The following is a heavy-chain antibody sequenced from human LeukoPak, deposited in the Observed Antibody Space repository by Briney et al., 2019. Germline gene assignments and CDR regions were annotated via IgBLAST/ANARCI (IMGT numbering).Heavy chain of an antibody. Sequence: ASVKVSRKASGYIFTSYGISWVRQAPGQGLEWMGWISVYNGNTNYAQKVQGRVTMTTDTSTSTAYMELRSLRSDDTAVYYCAREFSNDYVWGSYDYWGQGTLVIVSS. D-gene: IGHD3-16*01. V-gene: IGHV1-18*01. CDR1: GYIFTSYG. CDR3: AREFSNDYVWGSYDY. J-gene: IGHJ4*02. CDR2: ISVYNGNT.